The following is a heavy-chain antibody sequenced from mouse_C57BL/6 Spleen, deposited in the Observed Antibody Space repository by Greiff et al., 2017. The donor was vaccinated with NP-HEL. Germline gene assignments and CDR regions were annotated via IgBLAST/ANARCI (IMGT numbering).Heavy chain of an antibody. V-gene: IGHV5-17*01. D-gene: IGHD2-3*01. Sequence: EVQRVESGGGLVKPGGSLKLSCAASGFTFSDYGMHWVRQAPEKGLEWVAYISSGSSTIYYADTVKGRFTISRDNAKNTLFLQMTSLRSEDTAMYYCARIYDGYYVGFDYWGQGTTLTVSS. CDR1: GFTFSDYG. CDR2: ISSGSSTI. J-gene: IGHJ2*01. CDR3: ARIYDGYYVGFDY.